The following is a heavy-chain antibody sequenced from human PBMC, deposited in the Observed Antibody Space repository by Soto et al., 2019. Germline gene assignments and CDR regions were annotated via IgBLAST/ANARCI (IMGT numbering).Heavy chain of an antibody. CDR1: GGSFSGYY. CDR3: ARGGIDWLLYGSFGY. V-gene: IGHV4-34*01. D-gene: IGHD3-9*01. CDR2: INHSGST. J-gene: IGHJ4*02. Sequence: QVQLQQWGAGLLKPSETLSLTCAVYGGSFSGYYWSWIRQPPGKGLEWIGEINHSGSTKYNPSLKSRVTLSVDTSKNQCPLKLSSVTPADTAVYYCARGGIDWLLYGSFGYWGQGTLVTVSS.